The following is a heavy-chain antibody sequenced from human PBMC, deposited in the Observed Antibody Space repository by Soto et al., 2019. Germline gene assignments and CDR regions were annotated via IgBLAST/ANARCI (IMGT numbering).Heavy chain of an antibody. CDR1: GFTFNSYG. V-gene: IGHV3-30*18. D-gene: IGHD6-13*01. CDR3: AKDLRYSSSAI. Sequence: GGSLRLSCVASGFTFNSYGMHWVRQAPGKGLEWVAVISYDGSNKYYADSVKGRFTISRDNSKNTLYLQMNSLRAEDTAVYYCAKDLRYSSSAIWGQGTLVTVSS. J-gene: IGHJ4*02. CDR2: ISYDGSNK.